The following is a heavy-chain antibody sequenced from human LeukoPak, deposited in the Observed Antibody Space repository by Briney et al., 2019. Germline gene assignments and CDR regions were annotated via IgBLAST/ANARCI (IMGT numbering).Heavy chain of an antibody. CDR2: IIPIFGTA. D-gene: IGHD4-17*01. J-gene: IGHJ4*02. Sequence: ASVKVSCKASGGTFSSYAISWVRQAPGQGLEWMGGIIPIFGTANYAQKFQGRVTITADESTSTAYMELSSLRSEDTAVYYCARARNPTVTTERPLGYWGQGTLVTVSS. CDR3: ARARNPTVTTERPLGY. V-gene: IGHV1-69*13. CDR1: GGTFSSYA.